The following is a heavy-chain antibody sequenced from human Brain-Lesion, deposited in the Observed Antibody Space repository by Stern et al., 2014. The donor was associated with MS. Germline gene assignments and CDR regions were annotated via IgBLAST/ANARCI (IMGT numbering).Heavy chain of an antibody. Sequence: VQLVESGAEVKKPGASVKVSCKVSGYTLTELSMHWVRQAPRKGLEWMGGFDPEDGETIYAQKFQGRVTMTEDPSTDTAYMELSSLRSEDTAVYYCATLSPGAGGNYYRHLDYGGKGTLGTVA. D-gene: IGHD1-26*01. J-gene: IGHJ4*02. V-gene: IGHV1-24*01. CDR2: FDPEDGET. CDR3: ATLSPGAGGNYYRHLDY. CDR1: GYTLTELS.